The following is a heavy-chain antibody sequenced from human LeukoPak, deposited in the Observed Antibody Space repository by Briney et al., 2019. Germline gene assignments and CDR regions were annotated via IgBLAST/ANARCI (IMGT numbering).Heavy chain of an antibody. CDR1: GGSISSSSYY. Sequence: SETLSLTCTVSGGSISSSSYYWGWIRQPPGKGPEWIGEINHSGSTNYNPSLKSRVTISVDTSKNQFSLKLSSVTAADTAVYYCARRYYYESRLDYWGQGTLVTVSS. CDR2: INHSGST. D-gene: IGHD3-22*01. CDR3: ARRYYYESRLDY. J-gene: IGHJ4*02. V-gene: IGHV4-39*07.